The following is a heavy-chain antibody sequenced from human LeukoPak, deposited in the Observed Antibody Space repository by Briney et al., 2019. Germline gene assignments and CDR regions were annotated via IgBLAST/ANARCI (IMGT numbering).Heavy chain of an antibody. V-gene: IGHV1-8*01. J-gene: IGHJ4*02. CDR2: MNPGSGDT. Sequence: GASVKASCKASGYTSTTHDLTWVRQATGQGLEWMGWMNPGSGDTAYAQKFQGRVTMTRDTSMSTAYMELNSLGSEDSAIYYCVRGLGDYNTDWFPVSGYWGQGTPVTVSS. D-gene: IGHD3-9*01. CDR3: VRGLGDYNTDWFPVSGY. CDR1: GYTSTTHD.